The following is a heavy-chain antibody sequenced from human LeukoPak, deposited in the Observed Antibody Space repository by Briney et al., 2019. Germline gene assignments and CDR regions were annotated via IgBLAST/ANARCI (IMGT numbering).Heavy chain of an antibody. D-gene: IGHD3-10*01. V-gene: IGHV3-15*01. CDR3: TTFITMVRGGYYYYGMDV. CDR1: GFTFSNAW. Sequence: GGSLRLSCAASGFTFSNAWMSWVRQAPGKGLEWVGRIKSKTDGGTTDYAAPVKGRFTISRDDSKNTLYLQMNSLKTEDTAVYYCTTFITMVRGGYYYYGMDVWGQGTTVTVSS. CDR2: IKSKTDGGTT. J-gene: IGHJ6*02.